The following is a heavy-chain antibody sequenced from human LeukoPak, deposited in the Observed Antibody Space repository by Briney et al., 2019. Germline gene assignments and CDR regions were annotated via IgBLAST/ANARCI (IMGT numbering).Heavy chain of an antibody. CDR2: INHSGST. CDR3: ARGRWRSGVFDY. J-gene: IGHJ4*02. Sequence: SGTLSLTCAVYGGSFSGYYWRWIRQPPWKGLEWVGEINHSGSTNYNPSLKSRVTISVDTSKNQFSLKLSSVTAADTAVYYCARGRWRSGVFDYWGQGTLVTVSS. D-gene: IGHD2-8*02. V-gene: IGHV4-34*01. CDR1: GGSFSGYY.